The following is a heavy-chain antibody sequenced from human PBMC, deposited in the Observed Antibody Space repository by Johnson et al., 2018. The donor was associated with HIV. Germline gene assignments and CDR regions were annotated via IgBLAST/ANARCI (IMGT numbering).Heavy chain of an antibody. CDR2: INWNGGST. D-gene: IGHD6-19*01. V-gene: IGHV3-20*04. Sequence: VQLVESGGGVVRPGGSLRLSCAASGFTFDDYGMSWVRQAPGKGLEWVSGINWNGGSTGYAASVKGRFTISIDNAKNSLYLQMNSLRAENTALYYCARFLAGTAMVGDAFDIWGQGTMVTVSS. CDR3: ARFLAGTAMVGDAFDI. CDR1: GFTFDDYG. J-gene: IGHJ3*02.